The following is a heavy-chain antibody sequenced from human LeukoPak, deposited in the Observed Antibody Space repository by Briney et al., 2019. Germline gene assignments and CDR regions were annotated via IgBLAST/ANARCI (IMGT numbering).Heavy chain of an antibody. CDR1: TFPFSTDW. Sequence: GGSLRLSCAASTFPFSTDWMSWVRQAPGKGLEWVANIKQDGREKYSVDSVKGRFTISIDTAKNSLYLQMNSLRADDTAVYYCAGGSGQWLDRWGQGTLVTVSS. J-gene: IGHJ4*02. D-gene: IGHD6-19*01. V-gene: IGHV3-7*01. CDR3: AGGSGQWLDR. CDR2: IKQDGREK.